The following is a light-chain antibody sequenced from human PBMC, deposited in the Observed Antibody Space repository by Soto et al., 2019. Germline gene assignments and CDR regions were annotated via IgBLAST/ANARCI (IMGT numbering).Light chain of an antibody. CDR1: QSVSSN. CDR2: GAS. J-gene: IGKJ1*01. CDR3: LQYNNWPSVT. Sequence: EIVMTQSPATLSVSPGERATLSCRASQSVSSNLAWYQQKPGQAPRLLIYGASTRATGIPARFSGSGSGTEFTLTISSLQSEDFAVYYCLQYNNWPSVTFGQGTKVEIK. V-gene: IGKV3-15*01.